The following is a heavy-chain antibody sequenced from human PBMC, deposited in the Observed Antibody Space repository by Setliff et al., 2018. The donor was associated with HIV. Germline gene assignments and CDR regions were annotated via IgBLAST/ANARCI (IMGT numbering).Heavy chain of an antibody. J-gene: IGHJ1*01. CDR1: GGSISSGAYY. D-gene: IGHD1-1*01. Sequence: PSETLSLTCTVSGGSISSGAYYWSWIRQPPGKGLEWIGYVYYSGITNYNASLKSRVTISVDTSKNQFSLKLNSVTAADTAIYYCARDSNAPYFQHWGQGTLVTVSS. V-gene: IGHV4-61*08. CDR2: VYYSGIT. CDR3: ARDSNAPYFQH.